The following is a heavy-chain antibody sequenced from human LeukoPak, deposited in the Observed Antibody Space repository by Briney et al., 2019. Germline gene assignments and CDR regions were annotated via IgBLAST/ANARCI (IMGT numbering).Heavy chain of an antibody. D-gene: IGHD3-3*01. CDR1: GGSISSYY. J-gene: IGHJ5*02. V-gene: IGHV4-59*01. Sequence: PSETLSLTCTVSGGSISSYYWSWIRQPPGKGLEWIGYIHYSGSTNYNPSLKSRVTISVDTSKNQFSLKLSSVTAADTAVYYCARGGVTNWFDPWGQGTLVTVSS. CDR3: ARGGVTNWFDP. CDR2: IHYSGST.